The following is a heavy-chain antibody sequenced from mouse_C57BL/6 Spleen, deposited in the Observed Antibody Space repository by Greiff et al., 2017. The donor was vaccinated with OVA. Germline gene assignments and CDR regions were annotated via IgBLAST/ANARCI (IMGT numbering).Heavy chain of an antibody. CDR3: ARWKSNYGGYAMDY. CDR2: IYPGSGST. D-gene: IGHD2-5*01. Sequence: VQLQQPGAELVKPGASVKMSCKASGYTFTSYWITWVKPRPGQGLEWIGDIYPGSGSTNYNEKFKSKATLTVDTSSSTAYMQLSSLTSEDSAVYYCARWKSNYGGYAMDYWGQGTSDTVSS. CDR1: GYTFTSYW. J-gene: IGHJ4*01. V-gene: IGHV1-55*01.